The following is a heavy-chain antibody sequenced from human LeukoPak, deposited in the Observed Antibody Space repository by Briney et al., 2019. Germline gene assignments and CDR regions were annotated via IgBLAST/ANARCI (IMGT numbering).Heavy chain of an antibody. CDR3: TSPDCGEGDWFDP. Sequence: GGSLRLSCAASGFTFSGSAMHWVRQASEKGLEWVGRIRSKANSYATAYAASVKGRFTISRDDSKNTAYLQMNSLKTEDTAVYYCTSPDCGEGDWFDPWGQGTLVTVSS. J-gene: IGHJ5*02. V-gene: IGHV3-73*01. D-gene: IGHD4-17*01. CDR1: GFTFSGSA. CDR2: IRSKANSYAT.